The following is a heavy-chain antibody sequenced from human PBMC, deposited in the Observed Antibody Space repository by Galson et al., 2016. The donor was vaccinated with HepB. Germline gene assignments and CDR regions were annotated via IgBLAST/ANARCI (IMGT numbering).Heavy chain of an antibody. Sequence: SLRLSCAASGFTFSKYGMHWVRQAPGKGLEWVAVISYDGSTEYYSDSLKGRFTISRDNSKNTLFLQMNSLRADDTALYYCAKDGPAFHSYGWGSSPPEDWGQGTLVTVSS. CDR1: GFTFSKYG. V-gene: IGHV3-30*18. CDR3: AKDGPAFHSYGWGSSPPED. D-gene: IGHD3-16*01. J-gene: IGHJ4*02. CDR2: ISYDGSTE.